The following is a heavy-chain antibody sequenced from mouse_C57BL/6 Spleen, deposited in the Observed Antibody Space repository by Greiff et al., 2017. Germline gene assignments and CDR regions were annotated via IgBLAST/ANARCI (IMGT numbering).Heavy chain of an antibody. CDR1: GYTFTSYW. D-gene: IGHD1-1*01. V-gene: IGHV1-64*01. CDR2: IHPNSGST. J-gene: IGHJ1*03. CDR3: ARRYGSRYWYFDV. Sequence: QVQLKQPGAELVKPGASVKLSCKASGYTFTSYWMHWVKQRPGQGLEWIGMIHPNSGSTNYNEKFKSKATLTVDKSSSTAYMQLSSLTSEDSAVYYCARRYGSRYWYFDVWGTGTTVTVSS.